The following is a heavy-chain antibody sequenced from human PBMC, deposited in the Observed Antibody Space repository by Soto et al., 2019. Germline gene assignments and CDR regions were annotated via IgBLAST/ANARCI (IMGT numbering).Heavy chain of an antibody. J-gene: IGHJ4*02. Sequence: GGSLRLSCAASGFTFSTYGMHWVRQPPGKGLEWVAVISSDGKSEHYADPVKGRFSISRDNSKNALSLQMNSLRVEDTAVYYCAKTITTYSGDSRGRGALVAYRGPATLVSVST. D-gene: IGHD3-22*01. CDR1: GFTFSTYG. CDR2: ISSDGKSE. CDR3: AKTITTYSGDSRGRGALVAY. V-gene: IGHV3-30*18.